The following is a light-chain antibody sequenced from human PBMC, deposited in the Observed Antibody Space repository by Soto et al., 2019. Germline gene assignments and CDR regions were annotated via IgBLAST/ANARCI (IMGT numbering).Light chain of an antibody. V-gene: IGKV3-15*01. Sequence: EIGMTQSPATLSMSPGERATLSCRATQSVSSNLAWYQQKPGQAPRLLIYGASTRATGIPARFSGSGSGTEFTLTISRLQSEDFAVYYCQQYNTWPYTFGQGTKLEIK. J-gene: IGKJ2*01. CDR1: QSVSSN. CDR2: GAS. CDR3: QQYNTWPYT.